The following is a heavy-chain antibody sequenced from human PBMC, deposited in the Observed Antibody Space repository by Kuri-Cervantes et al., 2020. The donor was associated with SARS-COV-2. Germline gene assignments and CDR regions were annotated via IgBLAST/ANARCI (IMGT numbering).Heavy chain of an antibody. D-gene: IGHD5-18*01. Sequence: SETLSLTCAVYSGSFSGYYWSWIRQPPGKGLEWIGEINHSGSTNYNPSLKSRVTISVDTSKNQFSLKLSSVTAADTAVYYCARLGGYRSGYNWFDPWGQGTLVTVSS. CDR1: SGSFSGYY. V-gene: IGHV4-34*01. CDR2: INHSGST. J-gene: IGHJ5*02. CDR3: ARLGGYRSGYNWFDP.